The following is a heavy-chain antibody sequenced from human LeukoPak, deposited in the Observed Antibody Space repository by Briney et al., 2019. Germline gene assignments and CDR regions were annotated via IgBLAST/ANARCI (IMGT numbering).Heavy chain of an antibody. CDR3: ARGDGYSSGFNEAGRYNY. Sequence: PGGSLRLSCAASGFTFSDYYMSWIRQAPGKGLEWVSYISSSGSTIYYADSVKGRFTISRDNAKNSLYLQMNSLRAEDTAVYYCARGDGYSSGFNEAGRYNYWGQGTLVTISS. CDR1: GFTFSDYY. J-gene: IGHJ4*02. CDR2: ISSSGSTI. D-gene: IGHD6-19*01. V-gene: IGHV3-11*01.